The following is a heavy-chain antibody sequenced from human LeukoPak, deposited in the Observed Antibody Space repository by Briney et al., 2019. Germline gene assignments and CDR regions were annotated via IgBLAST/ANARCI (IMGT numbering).Heavy chain of an antibody. J-gene: IGHJ4*02. V-gene: IGHV1-69*05. CDR3: ANSGILPYYFDY. Sequence: SVKVSCKASGGTFSSYAISWVRQAPGQGLEWMGRIIPIFGTANYAQKFQGRVTITTDESTSTAYMELSSLRSEDTAVYYCANSGILPYYFDYWGQGTLDTVSS. CDR1: GGTFSSYA. D-gene: IGHD1-26*01. CDR2: IIPIFGTA.